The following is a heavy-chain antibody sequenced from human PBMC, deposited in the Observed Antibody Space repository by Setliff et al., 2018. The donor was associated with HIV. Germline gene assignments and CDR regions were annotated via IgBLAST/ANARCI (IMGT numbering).Heavy chain of an antibody. V-gene: IGHV1-69*05. D-gene: IGHD7-27*01. J-gene: IGHJ4*02. CDR1: GGTFSSYA. CDR3: ARGRFWGPH. Sequence: GASVKVSCKASGGTFSSYAINWVRQAPGEGLEWMGGIIPIFGTANYAQKFQGRVTMTRDTSISTAYMELSSLTSDDTAVYYCARGRFWGPHWGQGTLVTVSS. CDR2: IIPIFGTA.